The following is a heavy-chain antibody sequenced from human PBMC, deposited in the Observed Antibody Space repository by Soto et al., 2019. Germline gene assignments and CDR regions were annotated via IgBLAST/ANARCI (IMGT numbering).Heavy chain of an antibody. CDR3: AKDATRTSGWYYFDF. V-gene: IGHV3-23*01. CDR1: GFTFSILA. D-gene: IGHD6-19*01. CDR2: IDYSGGTT. J-gene: IGHJ4*02. Sequence: GGSLRLSCAASGFTFSILAMAWVRQAPGKGLEWVSVIDYSGGTTYYTDPAKGRFISSGDNSKKMLYLQMNSLRAEDTAVYYCAKDATRTSGWYYFDFWGQGALVTVSS.